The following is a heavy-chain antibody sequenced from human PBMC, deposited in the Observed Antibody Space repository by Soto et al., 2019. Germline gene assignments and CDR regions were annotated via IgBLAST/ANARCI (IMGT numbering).Heavy chain of an antibody. CDR2: ISYDGSNK. D-gene: IGHD6-19*01. CDR1: GFTFSSYG. CDR3: AKDWDSSGRCDY. J-gene: IGHJ4*02. V-gene: IGHV3-30*18. Sequence: PGGSLRLSCAASGFTFSSYGMHWVRQAPGKGLEWVAVISYDGSNKYYADSVKGRFTISRDNSKNTLYLQMNSLRAEDTAVYYCAKDWDSSGRCDYWGQGTLVTVSS.